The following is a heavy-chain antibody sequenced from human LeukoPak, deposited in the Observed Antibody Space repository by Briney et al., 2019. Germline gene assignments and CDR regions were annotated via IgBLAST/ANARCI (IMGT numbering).Heavy chain of an antibody. J-gene: IGHJ4*02. D-gene: IGHD5-18*01. CDR3: AREAWIQLWIPGY. CDR1: GFTFSSYA. V-gene: IGHV3-30-3*01. Sequence: PGGSLRLSCAASGFTFSSYAMHWVRQAPGKGLEWVAVMSYDGSNKYYADSVKGRFTISRDNSKNTLFLQMNSLRAEDTAVYYCAREAWIQLWIPGYWGQGTLVTVSS. CDR2: MSYDGSNK.